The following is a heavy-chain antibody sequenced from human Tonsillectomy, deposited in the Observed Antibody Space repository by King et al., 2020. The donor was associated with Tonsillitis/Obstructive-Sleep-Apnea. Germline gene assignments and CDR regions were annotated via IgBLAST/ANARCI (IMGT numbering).Heavy chain of an antibody. CDR1: GFTFSSYA. CDR3: ARDVEWLEPLDY. Sequence: VQLVESGGGVVQPGRSLRLSCAASGFTFSSYAMHWVRQAPGKGLEWVAVISYDGSNKYYADSVKGRFTISRDNSKNTLYLQMNSLRAEDTAVYYCARDVEWLEPLDYLGQGTLVTVSS. J-gene: IGHJ4*02. D-gene: IGHD3-3*01. CDR2: ISYDGSNK. V-gene: IGHV3-30*04.